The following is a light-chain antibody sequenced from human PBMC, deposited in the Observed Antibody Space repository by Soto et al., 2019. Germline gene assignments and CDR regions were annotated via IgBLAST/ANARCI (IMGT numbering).Light chain of an antibody. CDR1: QSVTSSY. CDR2: GAS. V-gene: IGKV3-20*01. CDR3: QQYGSSPLT. Sequence: EIVLAQSPGTLSLSPGERATLSCRASQSVTSSYLAWYQQKPGQAPRVLIYGASSRATGIPDRFSGSGSGTDFTLTISRLEPEDVAVYYCQQYGSSPLTFGQGTKVDIK. J-gene: IGKJ1*01.